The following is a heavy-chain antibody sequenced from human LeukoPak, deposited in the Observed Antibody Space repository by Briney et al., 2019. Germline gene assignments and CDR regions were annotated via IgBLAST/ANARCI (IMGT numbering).Heavy chain of an antibody. CDR3: ARDGSVYGDDY. Sequence: GGSLRLSCAASGFTFSSYEMNWVRQAPGKGLEWVSYISSSGSTIYYADSVKGRFTISRDNAKNSLYLQMNSLRAEDTAVYYCARDGSVYGDDYWGQGTLVTVPS. CDR1: GFTFSSYE. CDR2: ISSSGSTI. V-gene: IGHV3-48*03. J-gene: IGHJ4*02. D-gene: IGHD4-17*01.